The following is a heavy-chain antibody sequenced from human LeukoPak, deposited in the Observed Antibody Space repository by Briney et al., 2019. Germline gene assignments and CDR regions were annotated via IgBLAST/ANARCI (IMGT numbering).Heavy chain of an antibody. D-gene: IGHD2-15*01. Sequence: PSETLSLTCTVSGGSISSSSYYWGWIRQPPGKGLEWIGSIYYSGSTYYNPSLKSRVTISVDTSKNQFSLKLSSVTAADTAVYYCARLGVVVAAHPFDYWGQGTLVTVSS. J-gene: IGHJ4*02. CDR2: IYYSGST. V-gene: IGHV4-39*07. CDR1: GGSISSSSYY. CDR3: ARLGVVVAAHPFDY.